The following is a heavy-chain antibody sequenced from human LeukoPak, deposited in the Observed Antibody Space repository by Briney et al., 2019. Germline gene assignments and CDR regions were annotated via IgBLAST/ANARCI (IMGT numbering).Heavy chain of an antibody. J-gene: IGHJ4*02. V-gene: IGHV1-69*13. D-gene: IGHD4-11*01. CDR1: GGTFSSYA. Sequence: SVKVSCKASGGTFSSYAISWVRQAPGQGLEWMGGIIPIFGTANYAQKFQGRVTITADESTSTAYMELSSLRSEDTAVYYCARLAPTVTPLGVPDYWGQGTLVTVSS. CDR3: ARLAPTVTPLGVPDY. CDR2: IIPIFGTA.